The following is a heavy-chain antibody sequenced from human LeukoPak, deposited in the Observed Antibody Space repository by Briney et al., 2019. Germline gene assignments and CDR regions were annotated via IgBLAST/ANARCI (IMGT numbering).Heavy chain of an antibody. J-gene: IGHJ5*02. Sequence: SQTLSLTCTVSGGSISSGSYYWSWIRQPAGKGLEWIGRIYTSGSTNYNPSLKSRVTISVDTSKNQFSLKLSSVTAADTAVYYCARVRLERRDNWFDPWGQGTLVTVSS. CDR1: GGSISSGSYY. CDR2: IYTSGST. CDR3: ARVRLERRDNWFDP. V-gene: IGHV4-61*02. D-gene: IGHD1-1*01.